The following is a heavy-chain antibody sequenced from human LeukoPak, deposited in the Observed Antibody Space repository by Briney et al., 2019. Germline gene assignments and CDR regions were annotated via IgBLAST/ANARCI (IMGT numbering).Heavy chain of an antibody. D-gene: IGHD1-14*01. CDR2: INQGGSDK. V-gene: IGHV3-7*01. J-gene: IGHJ4*02. Sequence: GGSLRLSCAASGCTFSGHWLSWVRQAPGKGLEWVANINQGGSDKYYVDSVKGRFTISRDDANNLLYLQMNSLRGEDTAVYYCTRDRSRAEDDWGQGTLVTVSS. CDR3: TRDRSRAEDD. CDR1: GCTFSGHW.